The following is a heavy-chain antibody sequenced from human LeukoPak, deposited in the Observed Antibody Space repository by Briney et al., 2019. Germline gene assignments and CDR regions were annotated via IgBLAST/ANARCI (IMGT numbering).Heavy chain of an antibody. J-gene: IGHJ6*02. CDR1: GYTFTGYY. D-gene: IGHD3-22*01. CDR3: ARGTRRYYDSSGYYPDYYYYGMDV. Sequence: ASVKVSCKASGYTFTGYYMHWVRQAPGQGLEWMGWINPNSGGTNYAQKFQGRVTMTRDTSISTVYMELSRLRSDDTAVYYCARGTRRYYDSSGYYPDYYYYGMDVWGQGTTVTVSS. V-gene: IGHV1-2*02. CDR2: INPNSGGT.